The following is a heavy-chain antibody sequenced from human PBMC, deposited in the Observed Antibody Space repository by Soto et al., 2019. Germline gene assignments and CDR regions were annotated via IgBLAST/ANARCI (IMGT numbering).Heavy chain of an antibody. CDR3: ARDGSGIASSGTYAWFVP. V-gene: IGHV1-69*01. Sequence: QVQLVHSGAEVKKPGSSAKVSCKASGGSFSNYAVSWVRQVPGQGLVRIGGFIPKYDTANYAEKFRGRLTITADESTTTVYMELSSLTFEDTAIYYCARDGSGIASSGTYAWFVPCGQGTLVTVSS. J-gene: IGHJ5*02. CDR1: GGSFSNYA. CDR2: FIPKYDTA. D-gene: IGHD1-26*01.